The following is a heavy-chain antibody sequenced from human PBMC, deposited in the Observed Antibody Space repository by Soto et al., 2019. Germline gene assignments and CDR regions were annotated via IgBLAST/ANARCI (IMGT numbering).Heavy chain of an antibody. J-gene: IGHJ6*03. CDR1: GFSFSDYS. Sequence: EVQLVESGGGLVKPGGSLRLSCAASGFSFSDYSMNWVRQAPGKGLEWVSSISGSTSYTYYADSLQGRFTVSRDNAEKSLYLQMNSLRAEYTAVYYCARDGAFCSGTGCRDYYHYMDFWGKGTTVTVSS. CDR3: ARDGAFCSGTGCRDYYHYMDF. D-gene: IGHD2-2*01. V-gene: IGHV3-21*01. CDR2: ISGSTSYT.